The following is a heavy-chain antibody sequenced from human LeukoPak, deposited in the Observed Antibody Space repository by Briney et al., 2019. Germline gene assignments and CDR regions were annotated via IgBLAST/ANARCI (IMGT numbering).Heavy chain of an antibody. Sequence: SVKVSCKASGYTFTSYYMHWVRQAPGQGLEWMGGIIPIFGTANYAQKFQGRVTITADKSTSIVYMELSSLRSDDTAVYYCARTKNIEMATINFGYWGQGTLVTVSS. CDR2: IIPIFGTA. V-gene: IGHV1-69*06. J-gene: IGHJ4*02. D-gene: IGHD5-24*01. CDR1: GYTFTSYY. CDR3: ARTKNIEMATINFGY.